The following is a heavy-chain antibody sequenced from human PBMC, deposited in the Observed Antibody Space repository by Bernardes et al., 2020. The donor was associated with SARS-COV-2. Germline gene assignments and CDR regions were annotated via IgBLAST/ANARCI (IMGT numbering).Heavy chain of an antibody. J-gene: IGHJ2*01. Sequence: SETLSLTCTVSGGSNKYYYWSWIRQPPGKGLEWIGYIYYSGTTNYNPSLKSRVTISIDTSKNQFSLKLSSVTAADTAVYYCASIRPAVTKWYFDLWGRGTLVTVSS. D-gene: IGHD4-17*01. CDR3: ASIRPAVTKWYFDL. CDR2: IYYSGTT. V-gene: IGHV4-59*08. CDR1: GGSNKYYY.